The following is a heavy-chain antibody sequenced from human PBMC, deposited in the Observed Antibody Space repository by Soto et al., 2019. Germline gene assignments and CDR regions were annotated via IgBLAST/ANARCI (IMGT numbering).Heavy chain of an antibody. Sequence: LRLSCAASGFTFSSYAMSWVRQAPGKGLEWVSAISGSGGSTYYADSVKGRFTISRDNSKNTLYLQMNSLRAEDTAVYYCAKDPSSPVTRYNWFDPWGQGTLVTVS. CDR2: ISGSGGST. J-gene: IGHJ5*02. D-gene: IGHD3-10*01. CDR1: GFTFSSYA. V-gene: IGHV3-23*01. CDR3: AKDPSSPVTRYNWFDP.